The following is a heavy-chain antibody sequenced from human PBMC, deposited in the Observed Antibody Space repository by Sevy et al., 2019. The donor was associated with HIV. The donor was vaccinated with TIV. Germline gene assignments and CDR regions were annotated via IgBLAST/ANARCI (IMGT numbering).Heavy chain of an antibody. CDR2: ISGGTINT. J-gene: IGHJ4*02. Sequence: GGSLGLSCAASGFTFGNYAMNGVRQAPGKGREWVSSISGGTINTSYPDSVKGRFTISRDNSQNTLYLEMNSLRAEDTAVYYCAKDRTYSLSWYYLDHWGQGTLVTVSS. D-gene: IGHD6-13*01. CDR3: AKDRTYSLSWYYLDH. CDR1: GFTFGNYA. V-gene: IGHV3-23*01.